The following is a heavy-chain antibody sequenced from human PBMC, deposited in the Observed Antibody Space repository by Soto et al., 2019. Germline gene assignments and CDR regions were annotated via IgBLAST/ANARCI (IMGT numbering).Heavy chain of an antibody. Sequence: SETLSLTCTVSGGSISSGDYNWSWIRQPPGKGLEWIGYIYYSGSTNYNPSLKSRVTISVHTSKNQFSLRLSSVTAADTAVYYCARVGDDYGDYNPFDIWGQGTMVTVSS. CDR2: IYYSGST. J-gene: IGHJ3*02. CDR1: GGSISSGDYN. D-gene: IGHD4-17*01. V-gene: IGHV4-61*08. CDR3: ARVGDDYGDYNPFDI.